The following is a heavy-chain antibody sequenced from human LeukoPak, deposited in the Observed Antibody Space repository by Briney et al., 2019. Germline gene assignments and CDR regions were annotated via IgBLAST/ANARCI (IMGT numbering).Heavy chain of an antibody. CDR3: AHSLSDFWSPYYDPFDI. J-gene: IGHJ3*02. V-gene: IGHV2-5*01. D-gene: IGHD3-3*01. CDR2: IYWNDDR. Sequence: SGPTLVKPTQTLTLTCNFSGFSLSSSGVGVGWIRQPPGKALEWLALIYWNDDRRYSPSLKSRLTITKDTSKNQVVLTMTNMDPVDTATYFCAHSLSDFWSPYYDPFDIXXXGXMVTVSS. CDR1: GFSLSSSGVG.